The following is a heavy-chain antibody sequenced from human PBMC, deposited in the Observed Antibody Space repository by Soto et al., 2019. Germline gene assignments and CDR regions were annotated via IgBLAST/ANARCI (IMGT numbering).Heavy chain of an antibody. Sequence: GESLKISCKGSGYRFTSFWIGWVRQMPGKALEWMGIIYPGDSDTRYSPSFQGQVTISVDKSISTAYLQWSSLKASDTAMLYCARLEMTTSPADYWGQGTLVTVSS. CDR1: GYRFTSFW. CDR3: ARLEMTTSPADY. CDR2: IYPGDSDT. J-gene: IGHJ4*02. D-gene: IGHD4-4*01. V-gene: IGHV5-51*01.